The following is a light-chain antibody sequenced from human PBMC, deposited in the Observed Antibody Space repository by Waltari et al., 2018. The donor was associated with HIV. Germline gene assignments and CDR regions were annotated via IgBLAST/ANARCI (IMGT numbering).Light chain of an antibody. Sequence: QSVLTQPPSVSGAPGQRVTIPCTGSSSNIGAGYDAPRYQQLPVAAPKLLIYGSEYRPSGVPDRFAGSRSGSAASLAITGLQAEDEADYYCQSYDSSLSDWVFGGGTKLTVL. CDR2: GSE. CDR3: QSYDSSLSDWV. J-gene: IGLJ3*02. CDR1: SSNIGAGYD. V-gene: IGLV1-40*01.